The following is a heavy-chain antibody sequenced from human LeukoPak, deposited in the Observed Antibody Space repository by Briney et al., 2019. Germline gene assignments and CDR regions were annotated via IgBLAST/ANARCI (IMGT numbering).Heavy chain of an antibody. D-gene: IGHD1-1*01. J-gene: IGHJ4*02. CDR3: ARDHGPRTTLPDY. Sequence: GGSLRLSCAASGFTFSSYWMSWGRQAPGKGLEWVANIKQDGSEKYYVDSVKGRFTISRDNAKNSLSLQMNSLRAEDTAVYYCARDHGPRTTLPDYWGQGTLVTVSS. V-gene: IGHV3-7*01. CDR2: IKQDGSEK. CDR1: GFTFSSYW.